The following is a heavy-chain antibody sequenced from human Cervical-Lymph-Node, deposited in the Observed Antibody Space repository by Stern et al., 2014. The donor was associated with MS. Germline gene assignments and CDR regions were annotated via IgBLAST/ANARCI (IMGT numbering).Heavy chain of an antibody. V-gene: IGHV7-4-1*02. J-gene: IGHJ5*02. CDR1: GHTFTAYS. Sequence: QVQLVQSESELKKPGASVTVSCKASGHTFTAYSMNWVRQAPGQGLEWMGWINTATGDPTYARDFTGRFVFSLDTSATTAYLHISILEAADTAIYYCARGDWFDPWGQGTLVTVSS. CDR2: INTATGDP. CDR3: ARGDWFDP.